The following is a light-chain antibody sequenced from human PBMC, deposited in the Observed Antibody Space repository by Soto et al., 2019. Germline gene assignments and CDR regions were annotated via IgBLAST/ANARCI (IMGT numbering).Light chain of an antibody. V-gene: IGKV3-15*01. Sequence: EIVMTQFPATLSVSPGERATLSCRASQSVSSNLAWYQQKPGQAPRLLIYGASTRATGIPARFSGSGSGTEFTLTISSLQSEDFAVYYCQQYNNWLSTFGGGTKVEIK. CDR3: QQYNNWLST. CDR1: QSVSSN. J-gene: IGKJ4*01. CDR2: GAS.